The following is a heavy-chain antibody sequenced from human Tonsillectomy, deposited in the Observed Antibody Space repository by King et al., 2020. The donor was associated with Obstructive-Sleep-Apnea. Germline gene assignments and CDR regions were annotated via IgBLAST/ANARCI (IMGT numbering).Heavy chain of an antibody. CDR3: ASIGYCSSTSCYEPYFDY. CDR1: GGSISSGGYY. D-gene: IGHD2-2*01. V-gene: IGHV4-31*03. J-gene: IGHJ4*02. Sequence: VQLQESGPGLVKPSQTLSLTCTVSGGSISSGGYYWSWIRQHPGKGLEWIGYIYYSGSTYYNPSLKSRVTISVDTSKNQFSLKLSSVTAADTAVYYCASIGYCSSTSCYEPYFDYWGQGTLVTVSS. CDR2: IYYSGST.